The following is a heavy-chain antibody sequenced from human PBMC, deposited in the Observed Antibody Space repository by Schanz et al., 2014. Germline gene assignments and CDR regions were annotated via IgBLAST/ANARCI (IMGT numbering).Heavy chain of an antibody. D-gene: IGHD3-16*01. J-gene: IGHJ4*02. CDR1: GFTFDDYA. V-gene: IGHV3-74*02. Sequence: EVLLVDSGGGLVQPGGSLRLSCAASGFTFDDYAMHWVRQAPGKGLEWVSGINSDGRSTNYADSVKGRFTISRDNSKNTLYLQMNSLRAEDTAVYYCARGTPFLCDYWGPGTLVTVSS. CDR3: ARGTPFLCDY. CDR2: INSDGRST.